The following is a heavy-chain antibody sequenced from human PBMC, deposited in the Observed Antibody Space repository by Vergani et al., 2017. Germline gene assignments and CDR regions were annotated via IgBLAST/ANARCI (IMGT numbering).Heavy chain of an antibody. Sequence: EVQLVESGGGLVQPGRSLRLSCAASGFTFDDYAMPWVRQAPGKGLEWVSGISWNSGSIGYANSVKGRFTISRDNAKNSLYLQMISLRAEDTALYYCAKVHYDLWSGYPNLSPFDLWGRGTLVTVSS. CDR2: ISWNSGSI. J-gene: IGHJ2*01. CDR1: GFTFDDYA. D-gene: IGHD3-3*01. V-gene: IGHV3-9*01. CDR3: AKVHYDLWSGYPNLSPFDL.